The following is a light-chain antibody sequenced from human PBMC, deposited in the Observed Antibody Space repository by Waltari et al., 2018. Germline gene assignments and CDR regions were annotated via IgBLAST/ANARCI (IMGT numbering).Light chain of an antibody. V-gene: IGLV3-21*04. CDR1: SIAMKM. J-gene: IGLJ3*02. CDR2: YDA. CDR3: QVWDTTTNWV. Sequence: SYELTQPPSVSVAPGKTATMTCGGASIAMKMVPLYQQKPGQAPVMVISYDAAHPPGIPERFSGSSSRNTATLTVSRVEARDEADYYCQVWDTTTNWVFGGATKLTVL.